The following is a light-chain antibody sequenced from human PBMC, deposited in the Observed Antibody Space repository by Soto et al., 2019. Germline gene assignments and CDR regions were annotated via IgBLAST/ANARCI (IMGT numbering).Light chain of an antibody. J-gene: IGKJ1*01. V-gene: IGKV2-28*01. CDR3: KQDLQTPRT. Sequence: DIEVHQSLLSLTVTPGESDPISCPSSVRVLHPNGNTLLDWYLQKPGQPPQLLIYLVSTRASGVPDRFSGGGSGTDFTLTISRVEAEDVGVYYCKQDLQTPRTFGQGTKVDIK. CDR2: LVS. CDR1: VRVLHPNGNTL.